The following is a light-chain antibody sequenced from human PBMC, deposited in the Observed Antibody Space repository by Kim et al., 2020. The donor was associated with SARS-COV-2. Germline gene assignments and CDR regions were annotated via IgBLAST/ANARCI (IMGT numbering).Light chain of an antibody. Sequence: SASVVDMVTITCRASQDISHSLNWYQHKPGKAPNLLIYDVSNLRTGAPSRFRGSGSGRDFTFTISGLQPEDTATYFCQQYRNLPYTFGQGTKLEI. CDR2: DVS. V-gene: IGKV1-33*01. CDR3: QQYRNLPYT. J-gene: IGKJ2*01. CDR1: QDISHS.